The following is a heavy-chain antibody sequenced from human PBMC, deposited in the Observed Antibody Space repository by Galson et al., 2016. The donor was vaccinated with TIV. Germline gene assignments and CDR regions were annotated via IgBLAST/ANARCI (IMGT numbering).Heavy chain of an antibody. J-gene: IGHJ6*02. CDR2: IIPLFRTT. D-gene: IGHD5-18*01. Sequence: SVKVSCKASGGTFSSYVFNWVRLAPGQGLEWMGGIIPLFRTTNYAQKFQGRVTITADESTNTAYMELNSLRSGDTAVYYCASDLNTAFDTYHYYCGVDVWGQGTTVTVSS. CDR3: ASDLNTAFDTYHYYCGVDV. V-gene: IGHV1-69*13. CDR1: GGTFSSYV.